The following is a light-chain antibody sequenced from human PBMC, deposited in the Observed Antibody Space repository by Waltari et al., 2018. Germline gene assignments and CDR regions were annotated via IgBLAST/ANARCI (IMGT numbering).Light chain of an antibody. V-gene: IGKV4-1*01. CDR3: RQYRSSPLT. CDR2: WAS. J-gene: IGKJ4*01. CDR1: QRVLYSSNSKNS. Sequence: DIVMTQSPDSLAVSLGERAAINCKSSQRVLYSSNSKNSLAWYQQKPGQPPKLLIYWASTRESGVPDRFTGRGSGTDFTLTISSLQAGDVAVYYGRQYRSSPLTLGGGTRVGIE.